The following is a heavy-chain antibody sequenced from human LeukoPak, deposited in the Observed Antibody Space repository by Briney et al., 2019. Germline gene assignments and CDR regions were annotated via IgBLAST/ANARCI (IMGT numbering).Heavy chain of an antibody. Sequence: SGGSLRLSCAASGFIFTNYNINWVRQAPGKGLEWVSSISGGSTYIYYADSVRGRFTISRDNAKNSVYLQMNSLRAEDTAVYYCAKTHRRDFWSGYSFDYWGQGTLVTVSS. CDR1: GFIFTNYN. J-gene: IGHJ4*02. V-gene: IGHV3-21*04. D-gene: IGHD3-3*01. CDR2: ISGGSTYI. CDR3: AKTHRRDFWSGYSFDY.